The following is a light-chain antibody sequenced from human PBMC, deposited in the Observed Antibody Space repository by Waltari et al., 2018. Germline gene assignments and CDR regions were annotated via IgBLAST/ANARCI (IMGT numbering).Light chain of an antibody. V-gene: IGKV1-5*03. CDR2: KTS. CDR1: QSITTW. Sequence: DIPITQSPSTLSASVGDRVIITCRASQSITTWLAWYQQKPGKAPKLLIYKTSTLESGVPSRFSGSGSGTEFTLTISSLQPDDFATYYCQHYNSYSGDTFGQGTKLEI. J-gene: IGKJ2*01. CDR3: QHYNSYSGDT.